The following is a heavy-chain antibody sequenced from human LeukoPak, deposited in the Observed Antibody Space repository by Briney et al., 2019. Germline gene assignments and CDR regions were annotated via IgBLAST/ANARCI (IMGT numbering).Heavy chain of an antibody. V-gene: IGHV1-18*01. J-gene: IGHJ5*02. CDR2: INTDNGNT. CDR3: ARKGCTGDCYRFDP. D-gene: IGHD2-21*02. Sequence: ASVKVSCKASGYTFNTYGISWVRQAPGQRPEGMGWINTDNGNTKYAQKFQGRVTTTTDTSTSTAYMEMSRIRSDDTDVYYCARKGCTGDCYRFDPWGQGTLVTVSS. CDR1: GYTFNTYG.